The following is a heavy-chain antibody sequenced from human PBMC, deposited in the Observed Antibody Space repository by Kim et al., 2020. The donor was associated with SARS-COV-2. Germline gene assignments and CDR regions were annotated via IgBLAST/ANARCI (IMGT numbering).Heavy chain of an antibody. Sequence: GGSLRLSCAASGFTFSSYEMNWVRQAPGKGLEWVSYISSSGSTIYYADSVKGRFTISRDNAKNSLYLQMNSLRAEDTAVYYCARSLRDGYKWGRAFDIWGQGTMVTVSS. V-gene: IGHV3-48*03. J-gene: IGHJ3*02. CDR2: ISSSGSTI. CDR3: ARSLRDGYKWGRAFDI. CDR1: GFTFSSYE. D-gene: IGHD5-12*01.